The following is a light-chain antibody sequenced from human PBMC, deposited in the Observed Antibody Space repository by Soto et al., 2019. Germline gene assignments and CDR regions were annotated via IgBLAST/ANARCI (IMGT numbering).Light chain of an antibody. CDR1: QSVSTY. J-gene: IGKJ1*01. V-gene: IGKV3-20*01. Sequence: EIVLTQSPGTLSLSPGERATLSCRASQSVSTYLAWYQQKPGQAPRLLIYAASSRATGIPDRFSGSGSGTDFTLTISRLEPEDFALYYCHQYGSSPPLTFGQGTKVEIK. CDR2: AAS. CDR3: HQYGSSPPLT.